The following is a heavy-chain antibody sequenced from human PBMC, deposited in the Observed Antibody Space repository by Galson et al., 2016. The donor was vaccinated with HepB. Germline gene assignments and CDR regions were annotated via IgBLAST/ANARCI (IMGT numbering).Heavy chain of an antibody. V-gene: IGHV3-30*04. CDR1: GFLFSSHA. CDR3: AKSPATAGAYYFDS. Sequence: SLRLSCAASGFLFSSHAMHWVRQAPGKGLEWLALISYDGSVKYYADSVKGRFTISRDNSKNTMYVHMTGLRAEATAVYYCAKSPATAGAYYFDSWGQGTLVTVSS. J-gene: IGHJ4*02. D-gene: IGHD6-13*01. CDR2: ISYDGSVK.